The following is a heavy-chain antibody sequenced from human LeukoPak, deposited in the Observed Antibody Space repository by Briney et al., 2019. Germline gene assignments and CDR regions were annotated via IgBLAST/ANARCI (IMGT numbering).Heavy chain of an antibody. J-gene: IGHJ6*03. Sequence: ASVKVSCKASGGTFSSYAISWVRQAPGQGLEWMGGIIPIFGTANYAQKFQGRVTITADEPTSTAYMELSSLRSEDTAVYYCARIELKPTVTYYYYYYMDVWGKGTTVTVSS. V-gene: IGHV1-69*13. CDR1: GGTFSSYA. CDR2: IIPIFGTA. CDR3: ARIELKPTVTYYYYYYMDV. D-gene: IGHD4-17*01.